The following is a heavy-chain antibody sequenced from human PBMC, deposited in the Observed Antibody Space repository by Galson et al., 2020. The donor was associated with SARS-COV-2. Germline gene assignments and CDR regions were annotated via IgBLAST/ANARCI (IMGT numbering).Heavy chain of an antibody. D-gene: IGHD6-13*01. V-gene: IGHV3-21*05. CDR3: ASDSSYGSSWLSYVDD. CDR1: GFTFSRNA. CDR2: ISATSAKI. J-gene: IGHJ4*02. Sequence: GGSLRLSCAASGFTFSRNAMNWVRQTPGKGLEWLSYISATSAKIDYADSVKGRFIISRDNAKNSLYLQMNSLKAEDTAVYYCASDSSYGSSWLSYVDDWGQGTLVTVSS.